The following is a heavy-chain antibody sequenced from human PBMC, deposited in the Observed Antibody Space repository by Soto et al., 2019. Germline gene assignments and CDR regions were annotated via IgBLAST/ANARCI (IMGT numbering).Heavy chain of an antibody. CDR3: ARDEAYKWNDGGWFDP. D-gene: IGHD1-1*01. V-gene: IGHV1-18*01. Sequence: QVQLVQSGAEVKKPGASVKVSCKAYGYTFTSYGISWVRQASGQGLEWMGWISAYNGNTKYAQKLQGRVTMTTDTSTSTAYMELRSLRSDDTAVYYCARDEAYKWNDGGWFDPWGQGTLVTVSS. CDR1: GYTFTSYG. J-gene: IGHJ5*02. CDR2: ISAYNGNT.